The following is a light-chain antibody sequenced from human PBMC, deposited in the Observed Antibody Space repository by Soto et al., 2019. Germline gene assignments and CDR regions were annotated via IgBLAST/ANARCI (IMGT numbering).Light chain of an antibody. J-gene: IGKJ1*01. Sequence: DIQMTQSPSSLSASVGDRVTITCRASQTINKNLNWYQQKPGKAPKLLIYAASSLQSGVPSRFSGSGSETDFTLTISSLQPEDFATYSCQQSYSTTWTFGQGTKVEIK. CDR1: QTINKN. CDR2: AAS. CDR3: QQSYSTTWT. V-gene: IGKV1-39*01.